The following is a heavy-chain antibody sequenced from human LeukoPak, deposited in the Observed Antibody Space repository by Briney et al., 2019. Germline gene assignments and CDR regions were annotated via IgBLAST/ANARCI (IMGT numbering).Heavy chain of an antibody. Sequence: GGSLRLSCAASGFTFSAYPLHWVRQAPGKGLEYVSGISSGGGDTYYANSVKGRFTISRDNFKNTLYLEMNSLRAEDTAVYYCAKDIGSYYDYWGQGILVIVSS. CDR1: GFTFSAYP. V-gene: IGHV3-64*01. D-gene: IGHD3-10*01. J-gene: IGHJ4*02. CDR3: AKDIGSYYDY. CDR2: ISSGGGDT.